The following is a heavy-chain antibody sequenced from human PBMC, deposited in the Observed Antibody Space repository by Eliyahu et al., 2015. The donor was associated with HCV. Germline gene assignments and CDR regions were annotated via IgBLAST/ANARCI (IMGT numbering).Heavy chain of an antibody. CDR2: ISYDGSNK. Sequence: QVQLVESGGGVVQPGRSXRLSCAASGFTFSSYGMHWVRQGPGKGLEWVALISYDGSNKYYTDSVKGRFTISRDNSKNTLYLQMNSLRAEDTAVYYCAKEIYGPAATWGQGTLVTVSS. CDR1: GFTFSSYG. J-gene: IGHJ5*02. CDR3: AKEIYGPAAT. D-gene: IGHD2-2*01. V-gene: IGHV3-30*18.